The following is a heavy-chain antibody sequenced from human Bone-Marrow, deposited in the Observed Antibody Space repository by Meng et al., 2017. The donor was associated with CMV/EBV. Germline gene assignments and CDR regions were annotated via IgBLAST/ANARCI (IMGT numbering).Heavy chain of an antibody. V-gene: IGHV3-23*01. Sequence: GGSLRLSCAASGFTFSSYAMSWVRQAPGKGLEWVSAISGSGGSTYYADSVKGRFTISRDNSKNTLYLQMNSLRAEDTAVYYCARDQYYDFWSGYPYYYYYGMDVWGQGTTVTVSS. CDR2: ISGSGGST. J-gene: IGHJ6*02. CDR1: GFTFSSYA. D-gene: IGHD3-3*01. CDR3: ARDQYYDFWSGYPYYYYYGMDV.